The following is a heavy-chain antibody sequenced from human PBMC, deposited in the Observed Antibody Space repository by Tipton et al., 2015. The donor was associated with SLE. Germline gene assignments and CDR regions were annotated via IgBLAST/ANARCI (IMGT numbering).Heavy chain of an antibody. V-gene: IGHV4-59*01. J-gene: IGHJ6*02. CDR2: IFYSGYISYNT. D-gene: IGHD3-3*01. CDR1: GGSFSGYY. CDR3: ARDSAVTIFGVDYYYGMDV. Sequence: LRLSCAVYGGSFSGYYWSWIRQPPGKGLEWIGYIFYSGYISYNTNYNPSLKSRVTISVDTSKNQFSLKLSSVTAADTAVYYCARDSAVTIFGVDYYYGMDVWGQGTTVTVSS.